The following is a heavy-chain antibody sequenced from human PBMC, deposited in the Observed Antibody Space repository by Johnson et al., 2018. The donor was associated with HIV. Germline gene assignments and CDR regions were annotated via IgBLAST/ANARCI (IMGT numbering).Heavy chain of an antibody. CDR3: AKERTAMVTPFDA. CDR2: ISFDGGDK. D-gene: IGHD5-18*01. Sequence: QVQLVESGGGVVQPGRSLRLSCAASGFSFSSYAMHWVRQSPGKGLEWVAVISFDGGDKYYVDSVKGRFTVSRDNSENTLFLQMNSLRDEDTAVYYCAKERTAMVTPFDAWGQGTRVTVSS. CDR1: GFSFSSYA. V-gene: IGHV3-30*18. J-gene: IGHJ3*01.